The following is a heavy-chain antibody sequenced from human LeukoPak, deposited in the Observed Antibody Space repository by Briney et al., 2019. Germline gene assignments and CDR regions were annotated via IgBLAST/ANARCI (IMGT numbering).Heavy chain of an antibody. CDR3: ARGTSGSYQM. J-gene: IGHJ4*02. Sequence: GGSLRLSCAASGFTFSTYSMNWVRQAPGKGLEWVSSISSSSSYIYYADSVKGRFTISRDNAKNSLYLEMNSLRAEDTSVYYCARGTSGSYQMGGQGTLVTVSS. CDR2: ISSSSSYI. D-gene: IGHD1-26*01. CDR1: GFTFSTYS. V-gene: IGHV3-21*01.